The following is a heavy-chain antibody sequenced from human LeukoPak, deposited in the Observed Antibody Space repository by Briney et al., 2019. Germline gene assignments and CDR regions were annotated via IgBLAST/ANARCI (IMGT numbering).Heavy chain of an antibody. CDR3: AREGWFGEPPSHWFDP. V-gene: IGHV4-39*07. CDR2: IYYSGST. D-gene: IGHD3-10*01. Sequence: SETLSLTCTVSGGSISSSSYYWGWIRQPPGKGLEWIGSIYYSGSTNYNPSLKSRVTISVDTSKNQFSLKLSSVTAADTAVYYCAREGWFGEPPSHWFDPWGQGILVTVSS. J-gene: IGHJ5*02. CDR1: GGSISSSSYY.